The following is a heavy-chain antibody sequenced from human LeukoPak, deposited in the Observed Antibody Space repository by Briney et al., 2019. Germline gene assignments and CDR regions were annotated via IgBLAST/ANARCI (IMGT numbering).Heavy chain of an antibody. J-gene: IGHJ6*02. CDR3: ARVSSSGYHHRVYYYYGMDV. V-gene: IGHV4-30-4*01. Sequence: PSETLSLTCTVSGGSISSGDYYWSWIRQPPGKGLEWIGYIYYSGSTYYNPSLKSRVTISVDTSKNQFSLKLSSVTAADTAVYYCARVSSSGYHHRVYYYYGMDVWGQRTTVTVSS. CDR1: GGSISSGDYY. CDR2: IYYSGST. D-gene: IGHD3-22*01.